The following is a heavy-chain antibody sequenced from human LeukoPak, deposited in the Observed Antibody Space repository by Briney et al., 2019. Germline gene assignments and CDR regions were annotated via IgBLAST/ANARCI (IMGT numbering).Heavy chain of an antibody. V-gene: IGHV4-59*01. D-gene: IGHD3-22*01. CDR2: IYYSGST. Sequence: SETLSLTCTVSGGSISSYYWSWIRQPPGKGLEWIGYIYYSGSTNYNPSLKSRVTISVDTSKNQFSLKLSSVTAADTAVYYCARGWPYSDSSGHTDYWGQGTLVTVSS. J-gene: IGHJ4*02. CDR1: GGSISSYY. CDR3: ARGWPYSDSSGHTDY.